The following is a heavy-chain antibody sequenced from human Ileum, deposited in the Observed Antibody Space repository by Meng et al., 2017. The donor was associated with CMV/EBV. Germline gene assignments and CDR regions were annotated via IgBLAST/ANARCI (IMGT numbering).Heavy chain of an antibody. D-gene: IGHD6-13*01. Sequence: SVKVSCKASGGTFSSYAIIWVRQAAGQGLEWMGGIIPIFGTANYAQKFQGRVTITTDESTSTAYMKLSTLRSEDTAVYYCAREKKRGVDSSSWSYYYYYGMDVWGQGTTVTVSS. CDR1: GGTFSSYA. CDR3: AREKKRGVDSSSWSYYYYYGMDV. V-gene: IGHV1-69*05. J-gene: IGHJ6*02. CDR2: IIPIFGTA.